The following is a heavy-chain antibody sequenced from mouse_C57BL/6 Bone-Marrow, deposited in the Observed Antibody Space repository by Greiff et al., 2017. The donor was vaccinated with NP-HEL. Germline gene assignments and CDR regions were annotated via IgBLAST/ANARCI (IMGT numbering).Heavy chain of an antibody. D-gene: IGHD1-1*01. CDR1: GYTFTSYW. Sequence: QVQLKQPGAELVRPGSSVKLSCTASGYTFTSYWMDWVKQRPGKGLEWIGNIYPSDSETNYNQKFKDKATLTVDKSYSTAYMQLSSLTSEDSAVYDSARFDYYGSSSDYGGQGTTLTVSS. CDR3: ARFDYYGSSSDY. J-gene: IGHJ2*01. CDR2: IYPSDSET. V-gene: IGHV1-61*01.